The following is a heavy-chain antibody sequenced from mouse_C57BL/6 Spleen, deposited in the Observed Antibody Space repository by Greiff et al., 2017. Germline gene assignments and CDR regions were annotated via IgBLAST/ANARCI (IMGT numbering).Heavy chain of an antibody. CDR3: ARESNYAMDV. CDR2: IWSGGST. CDR1: GFSLTSYG. Sequence: QVQLKESGPGLVQPSQSLSITCTVSGFSLTSYGVHWVRQSPGKGLEWLGVIWSGGSTDYNAAFISRLSISKDNSKSKVFFKMNSLQADGATIYYCARESNYAMDVWGKGTSVTVSS. D-gene: IGHD5-1*01. J-gene: IGHJ4*01. V-gene: IGHV2-2*01.